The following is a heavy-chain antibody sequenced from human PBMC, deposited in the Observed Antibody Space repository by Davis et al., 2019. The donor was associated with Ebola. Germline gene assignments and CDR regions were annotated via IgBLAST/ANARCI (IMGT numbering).Heavy chain of an antibody. CDR2: IYYSGST. CDR3: ARGYCSSTSCYPCSY. Sequence: SETLSLTCTVSGGSISSGGYYWSWIRQHPGKGLEWIGYIYYSGSTYYNPSLKSRVTISVDTSKNQFSLKLSSVTAADTAVYYCARGYCSSTSCYPCSYWGQGTLVTVSS. D-gene: IGHD2-2*01. J-gene: IGHJ4*02. CDR1: GGSISSGGYY. V-gene: IGHV4-31*03.